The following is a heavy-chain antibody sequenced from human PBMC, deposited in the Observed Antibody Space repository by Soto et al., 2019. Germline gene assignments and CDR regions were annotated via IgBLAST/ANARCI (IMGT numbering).Heavy chain of an antibody. CDR3: ARDRGVLRDIVVVPAAIGGWFDP. Sequence: ASVKVSCKASGYTFTSYAMHWVRQAPGQRLEWMGWINAGNGNTKYSQKFQGRVTITRDTSASTAYMELSSLGSEDTAVYYCARDRGVLRDIVVVPAAIGGWFDPWGQGTLVTVSS. CDR2: INAGNGNT. J-gene: IGHJ5*02. CDR1: GYTFTSYA. V-gene: IGHV1-3*01. D-gene: IGHD2-2*01.